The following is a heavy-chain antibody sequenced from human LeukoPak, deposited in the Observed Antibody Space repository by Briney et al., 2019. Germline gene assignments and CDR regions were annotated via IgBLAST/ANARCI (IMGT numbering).Heavy chain of an antibody. CDR2: IIPILGIA. V-gene: IGHV1-69*04. Sequence: GSSVKVSCKASGGTFSSYAISWVRQAPGQGLEWMGRIIPILGIANYAQKFQGRVTITADKSTSTAYMELSSLRSEDTAVYYCARDWRGYCSGGSCPNDAFDIWGQGTMVTVSS. CDR3: ARDWRGYCSGGSCPNDAFDI. D-gene: IGHD2-15*01. CDR1: GGTFSSYA. J-gene: IGHJ3*02.